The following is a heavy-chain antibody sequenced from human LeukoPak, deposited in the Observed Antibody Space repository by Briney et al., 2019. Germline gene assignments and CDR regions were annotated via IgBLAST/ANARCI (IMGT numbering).Heavy chain of an antibody. Sequence: GGSLTLSCTASGFTFSRYAEIGARQAPGKGLEGVSAISGSGGSTCYADAVKGRFTISRDNSKNTLYLQMNSLRAEDTAVYYCARYYYGSGSLDYWGQGTLVTVSS. D-gene: IGHD3-10*01. CDR3: ARYYYGSGSLDY. V-gene: IGHV3-23*01. J-gene: IGHJ4*02. CDR2: ISGSGGST. CDR1: GFTFSRYA.